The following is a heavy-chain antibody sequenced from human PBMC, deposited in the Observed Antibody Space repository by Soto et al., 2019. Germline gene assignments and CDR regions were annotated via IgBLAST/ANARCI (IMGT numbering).Heavy chain of an antibody. V-gene: IGHV4-4*02. J-gene: IGHJ5*01. D-gene: IGHD3-3*01. CDR3: ALSSGFFAISVLDI. Sequence: QVRLQESGPGLVKPSGTLSLTCDVSGDSISSINWWIWVRQPPGKGLQWIGEVYHTGTTNYNPSLKSRVTMSVDKSQNPFSLNVTSVTAADTAVYYCALSSGFFAISVLDIWGQGDLVTVSS. CDR1: GDSISSINW. CDR2: VYHTGTT.